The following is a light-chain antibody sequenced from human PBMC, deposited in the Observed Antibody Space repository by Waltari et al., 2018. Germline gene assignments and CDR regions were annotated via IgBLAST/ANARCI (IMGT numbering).Light chain of an antibody. Sequence: DIVLTQSPGTLSLSPGDRATLSCKARQSVSRTLAWYQQKPGQAPRLLIYDASSRATGIPDRFSGSGSGTDFSLTISRLEPEDFAVYYCQKYGTLPATFGQGTKVEIK. CDR1: QSVSRT. CDR3: QKYGTLPAT. J-gene: IGKJ1*01. V-gene: IGKV3-20*01. CDR2: DAS.